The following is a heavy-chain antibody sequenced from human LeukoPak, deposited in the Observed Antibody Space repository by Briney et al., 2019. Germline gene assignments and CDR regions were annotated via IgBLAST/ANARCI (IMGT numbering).Heavy chain of an antibody. CDR3: AREGPYSSSSLDY. Sequence: PGGSLRLSCAASGFTFSSYWMHWVRQAPGKGLVWVSHSNSIGSSTYYADSVRGRFTISRDNAKNTLYLQMNSLRAEDTAVYYCAREGPYSSSSLDYWGQGTLVTVSS. V-gene: IGHV3-74*01. J-gene: IGHJ4*02. D-gene: IGHD6-6*01. CDR2: SNSIGSST. CDR1: GFTFSSYW.